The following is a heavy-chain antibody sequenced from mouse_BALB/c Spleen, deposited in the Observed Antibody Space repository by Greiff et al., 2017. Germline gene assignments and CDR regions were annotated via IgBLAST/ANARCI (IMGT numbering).Heavy chain of an antibody. D-gene: IGHD2-4*01. CDR3: ARPIYYDYEFAY. V-gene: IGHV5-17*02. CDR1: GFTFSSFG. CDR2: ISSGSSTI. J-gene: IGHJ3*01. Sequence: EVHLVESGGGLVQPGGSRKLSCAASGFTFSSFGMHWVRQAPEKGLEWVAYISSGSSTIYYADTVKGRFTISRDNPKNTLFLQMTSLRSEDPAMYYCARPIYYDYEFAYWGQGTLVTVSA.